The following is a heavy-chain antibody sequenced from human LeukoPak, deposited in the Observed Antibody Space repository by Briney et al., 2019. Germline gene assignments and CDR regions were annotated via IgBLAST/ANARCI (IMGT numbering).Heavy chain of an antibody. CDR3: ARHNGWFDY. D-gene: IGHD2-8*01. CDR1: GFTFSSYE. Sequence: GGSLRLSCAASGFTFSSYEMDWVRQAPQKGLEWISYISSSGGYMYADSVKGRFTISRDNAKNSLYLQMNGLRAEDTGVYYCARHNGWFDYRGQGTLVTVSS. CDR2: ISSSGGY. V-gene: IGHV3-48*03. J-gene: IGHJ5*01.